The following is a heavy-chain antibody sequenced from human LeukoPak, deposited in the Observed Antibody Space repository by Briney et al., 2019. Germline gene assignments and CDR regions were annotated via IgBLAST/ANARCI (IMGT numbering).Heavy chain of an antibody. CDR2: IKQDGSEK. Sequence: PGGSLRLSCAASGFTLSSYWMSWVRQAPGKGLEWVANIKQDGSEKYYVDSVKGRFTISRDNAKNSLYLQMNSLRAEDTAVYYCARYGPFLERLSYYYYYYMDVWGKGTTVTVSS. CDR1: GFTLSSYW. J-gene: IGHJ6*03. V-gene: IGHV3-7*01. D-gene: IGHD3-3*02. CDR3: ARYGPFLERLSYYYYYYMDV.